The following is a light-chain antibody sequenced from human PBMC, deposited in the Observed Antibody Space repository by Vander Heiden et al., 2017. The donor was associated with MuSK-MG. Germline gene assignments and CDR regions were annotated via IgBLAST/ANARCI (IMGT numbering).Light chain of an antibody. Sequence: DIKMTQSPSTLSASVGDRVTITCRASQSISSWLAWYQQKPGKAPKLLIYDASSLESGVPSRFSGSGSGTEFTLTISSLQPDDFATYYCQQYNSYSCTFGQGTKLEIK. CDR3: QQYNSYSCT. CDR2: DAS. V-gene: IGKV1-5*01. CDR1: QSISSW. J-gene: IGKJ2*02.